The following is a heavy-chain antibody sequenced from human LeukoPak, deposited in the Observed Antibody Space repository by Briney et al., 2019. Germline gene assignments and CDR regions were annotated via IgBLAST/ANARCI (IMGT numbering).Heavy chain of an antibody. CDR1: GGSISSSSYY. V-gene: IGHV4-39*01. D-gene: IGHD3-10*01. CDR3: ARQYYGSGSYYLLPPFDY. CDR2: IYYSGST. Sequence: SETLSPTCTVSGGSISSSSYYWGWIRQPPGKGLEWIGSIYYSGSTYYNPSLKSRVTISVDTSKNQFSLKLSSVTAADTAVYYCARQYYGSGSYYLLPPFDYWGQGTLVTVSS. J-gene: IGHJ4*02.